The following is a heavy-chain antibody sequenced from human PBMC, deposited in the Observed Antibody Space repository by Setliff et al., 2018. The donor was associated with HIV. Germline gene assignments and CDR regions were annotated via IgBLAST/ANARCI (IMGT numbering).Heavy chain of an antibody. Sequence: PSETLSLTCSVSGGSITSGGHYWSWIRHLPGKGLEWIGYIHYTGSNFYNPSLTDRLTLSVDTSDNQFSLKLTSVTAADTAVYYCARGGNSRAAWFDCWGQGTLVTV. V-gene: IGHV4-31*02. D-gene: IGHD5-12*01. CDR1: GGSITSGGHY. J-gene: IGHJ5*01. CDR2: IHYTGSN. CDR3: ARGGNSRAAWFDC.